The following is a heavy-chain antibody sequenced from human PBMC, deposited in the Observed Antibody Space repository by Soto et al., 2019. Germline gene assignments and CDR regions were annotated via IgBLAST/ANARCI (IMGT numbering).Heavy chain of an antibody. CDR2: ISPYNGKT. D-gene: IGHD4-17*01. CDR1: GYTFTSYG. CDR3: ARIATTVTTYGMHV. Sequence: GASVKVSCKASGYTFTSYGISWVRQAPGQGLEWMGWISPYNGKTNYAQKFQGRVTITTDKSTSTAYMELSSLRSEDTAVYYCARIATTVTTYGMHVWGQGTTVTVSS. V-gene: IGHV1-18*01. J-gene: IGHJ6*02.